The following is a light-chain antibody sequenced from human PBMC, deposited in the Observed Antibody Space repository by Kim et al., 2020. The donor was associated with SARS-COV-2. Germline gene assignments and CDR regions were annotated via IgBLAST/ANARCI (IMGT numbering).Light chain of an antibody. CDR3: AAWNDSLNGRV. Sequence: QSVLTQPPSVSGTPGQRVTISCSGSNSNIGSNTITWYQHFPGTAPKVLIYSNDQRPSGVPNRFSGSKSGTSASLAISGHQYEDEADYYCAAWNDSLNGRVFGGGTQLTVL. CDR1: NSNIGSNT. CDR2: SND. V-gene: IGLV1-44*01. J-gene: IGLJ3*02.